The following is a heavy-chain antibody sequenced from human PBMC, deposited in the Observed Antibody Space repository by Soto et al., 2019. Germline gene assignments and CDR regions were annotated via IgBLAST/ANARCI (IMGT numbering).Heavy chain of an antibody. D-gene: IGHD2-21*02. CDR3: ASTSYCGGDCPADYYYYYGMDV. Sequence: SVKVSCKASGGTFSSYAISWVRQAPGQGLEWMGGIIPIFGTANYAQKFQGRVTITADESTSTAYMELSSLRSEDTAVYYCASTSYCGGDCPADYYYYYGMDVWGQGTTVTVS. J-gene: IGHJ6*02. CDR2: IIPIFGTA. V-gene: IGHV1-69*13. CDR1: GGTFSSYA.